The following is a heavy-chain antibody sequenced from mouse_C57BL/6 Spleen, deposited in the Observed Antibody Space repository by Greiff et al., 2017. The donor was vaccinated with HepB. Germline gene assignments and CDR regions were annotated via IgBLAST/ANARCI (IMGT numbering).Heavy chain of an antibody. CDR3: ASGAQVYFDY. D-gene: IGHD3-2*02. J-gene: IGHJ2*01. Sequence: EVKVEESGPGMVKPSQSLSLTCTVTGYSITSGYDWHWIRHFPGNKLEWMGYISYSGSTNYNPSLKSRISITHDTSKNHFFLKLNSVTTEDTATYYCASGAQVYFDYWGQGTTLTVSS. CDR2: ISYSGST. V-gene: IGHV3-1*01. CDR1: GYSITSGYD.